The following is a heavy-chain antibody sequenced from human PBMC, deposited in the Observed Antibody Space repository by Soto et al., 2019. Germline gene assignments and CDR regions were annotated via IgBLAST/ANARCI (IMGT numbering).Heavy chain of an antibody. V-gene: IGHV1-18*01. D-gene: IGHD3-22*01. CDR1: DYTFTSYG. Sequence: ASVKVSCKASDYTFTSYGISWVRQAPGQGLEWMGWVSAYNGNTNYAQKVQGRVTMTTDTSTSTAYMELRSLRSDDTAVYYCARVHHYDSNGYSDYWGQGTLVTVSS. CDR3: ARVHHYDSNGYSDY. CDR2: VSAYNGNT. J-gene: IGHJ4*02.